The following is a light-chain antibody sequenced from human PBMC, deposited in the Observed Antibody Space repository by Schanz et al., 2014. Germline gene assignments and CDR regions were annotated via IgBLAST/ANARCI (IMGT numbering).Light chain of an antibody. CDR3: QQYTNGRT. Sequence: EIVMTQSPVTLSVSPGERATLSCRASQSVSSNLAWYQQKPGQAPRLLIYGASTRATGIPARFSGSGSGTEFTLTISSLQSEDFAVYYCQQYTNGRTFGQGTKVEIK. CDR2: GAS. CDR1: QSVSSN. J-gene: IGKJ1*01. V-gene: IGKV3-15*01.